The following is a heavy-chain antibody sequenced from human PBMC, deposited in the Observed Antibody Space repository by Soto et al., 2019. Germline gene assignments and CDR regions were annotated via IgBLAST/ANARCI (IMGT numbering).Heavy chain of an antibody. CDR3: ARDRGWQQLSYNWFDP. CDR1: GGSISSYY. V-gene: IGHV4-59*01. CDR2: IYYSGST. Sequence: PSETLSLTCTVSGGSISSYYWSWIRQPPGKGLEWIGYIYYSGSTNYNPSLKSRVTISVDTSKNQFSLKLSSVTAADTAVYYCARDRGWQQLSYNWFDPWGQGTLVTVSS. D-gene: IGHD6-13*01. J-gene: IGHJ5*02.